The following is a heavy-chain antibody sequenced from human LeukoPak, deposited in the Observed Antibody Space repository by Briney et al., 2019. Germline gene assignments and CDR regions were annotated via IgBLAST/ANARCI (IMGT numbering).Heavy chain of an antibody. V-gene: IGHV4-61*02. CDR2: IYTSGST. Sequence: SETLSLTCTVSGGSISSGSYYWSWIRQPAGKGLEWIGRIYTSGSTNYNPSLKSRVTISVDTSKNQFSPKLSSVTAADTAVYYCARDIMTLGYMDVWGKGTTVTISS. CDR3: ARDIMTLGYMDV. CDR1: GGSISSGSYY. D-gene: IGHD3-16*01. J-gene: IGHJ6*03.